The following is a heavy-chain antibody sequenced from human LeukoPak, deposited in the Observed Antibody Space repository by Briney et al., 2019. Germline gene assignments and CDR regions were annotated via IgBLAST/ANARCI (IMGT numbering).Heavy chain of an antibody. CDR1: GGSISSSNW. V-gene: IGHV4-4*02. Sequence: SETLSLTCAVSGGSISSSNWWSWIRQPPGKGLEWIGEIYHSGSTNCNPSLKSRVTISVDKSKTQFSLKLSSVTAADTAVYYCARSDGYGLVGIWGQGTMVTVSS. CDR2: IYHSGST. CDR3: ARSDGYGLVGI. J-gene: IGHJ3*02. D-gene: IGHD3-10*01.